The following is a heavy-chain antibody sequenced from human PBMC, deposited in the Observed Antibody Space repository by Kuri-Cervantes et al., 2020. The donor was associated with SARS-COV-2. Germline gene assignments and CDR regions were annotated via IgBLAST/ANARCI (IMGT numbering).Heavy chain of an antibody. J-gene: IGHJ4*02. D-gene: IGHD4-23*01. CDR2: ISPYNGNT. V-gene: IGHV1-18*01. Sequence: ASVKVSCKTSGYTFTTYGISWVRKAPGRGLEWMGSISPYNGNTNYAQIVQGRVTMTTDTSTNTAYTELRSLRSFDTAVYYCARSHTLYGGNSSPWDYWGQGTRVTVSS. CDR3: ARSHTLYGGNSSPWDY. CDR1: GYTFTTYG.